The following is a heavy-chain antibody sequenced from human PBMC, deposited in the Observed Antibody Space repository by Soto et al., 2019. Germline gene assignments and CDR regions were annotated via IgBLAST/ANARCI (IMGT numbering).Heavy chain of an antibody. CDR1: GFTFSNFA. CDR2: ISGRGDKT. Sequence: GGSLRLSCAASGFTFSNFALTWVRRAPEKGLEWVSAISGRGDKTYYADSVKGRFTISRDNSKNTLYLQMNSLRVEDTAVYYCAKNRIAARPGFFDYWGQGILVTVSS. D-gene: IGHD6-6*01. CDR3: AKNRIAARPGFFDY. J-gene: IGHJ4*02. V-gene: IGHV3-23*01.